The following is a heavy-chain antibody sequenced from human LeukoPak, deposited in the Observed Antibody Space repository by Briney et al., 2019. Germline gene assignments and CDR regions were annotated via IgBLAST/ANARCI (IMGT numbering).Heavy chain of an antibody. CDR1: GGSFSGYY. CDR2: INHSGST. CDR3: ARGRRVLRYFDWFPFDY. V-gene: IGHV4-34*01. J-gene: IGHJ4*02. D-gene: IGHD3-9*01. Sequence: SETLSLTCAVYGGSFSGYYWSWIRQPPGKGLEWIGEINHSGSTNYNPSLKSRVAISVDTSKNQCSLKLSSVTAADTAVYYCARGRRVLRYFDWFPFDYWGQGTLVTVSS.